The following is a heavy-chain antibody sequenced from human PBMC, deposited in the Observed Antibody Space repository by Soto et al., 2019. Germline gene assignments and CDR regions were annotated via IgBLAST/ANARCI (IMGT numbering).Heavy chain of an antibody. D-gene: IGHD1-26*01. Sequence: EVHLVESGGGLVQTGGSLRLSCAIFESTVSRDWMNWVRQAPGKGLEWVAHINQDGSEKYYVDSVKGRFTISRDNAKKSLYLQMNSLSPAETAMYYCSGGVGDAFWGQGTLVTVSS. J-gene: IGHJ4*02. V-gene: IGHV3-7*04. CDR3: SGGVGDAF. CDR1: ESTVSRDW. CDR2: INQDGSEK.